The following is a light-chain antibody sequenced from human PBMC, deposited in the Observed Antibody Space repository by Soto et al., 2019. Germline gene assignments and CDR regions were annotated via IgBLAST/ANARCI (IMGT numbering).Light chain of an antibody. J-gene: IGKJ4*01. CDR2: AAS. V-gene: IGKV1-6*02. CDR1: QGYRSD. Sequence: AIQVTQSPSSLSASVGDRVTITCRATQGYRSDLGWYQQKPGKAPDLLIYAASDLQTEVPSRFSGGGSGTDFTLTISSVQAEDFATYYCQKYNSAPLTFGGGTK. CDR3: QKYNSAPLT.